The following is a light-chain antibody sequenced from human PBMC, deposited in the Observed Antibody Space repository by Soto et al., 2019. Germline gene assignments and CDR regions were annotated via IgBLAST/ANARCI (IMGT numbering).Light chain of an antibody. CDR2: DVN. CDR1: SSDSGAYNY. Sequence: QSALTQPASVSGSPGQSITISCTGTSSDSGAYNYVSWYQQHPGKAPKLMIYDVNIRPSGVSNRFSGSKSGNTASLTISGLQAEDEADYYCTSWTTSTTMIFGGGTKLTGL. CDR3: TSWTTSTTMI. V-gene: IGLV2-14*03. J-gene: IGLJ2*01.